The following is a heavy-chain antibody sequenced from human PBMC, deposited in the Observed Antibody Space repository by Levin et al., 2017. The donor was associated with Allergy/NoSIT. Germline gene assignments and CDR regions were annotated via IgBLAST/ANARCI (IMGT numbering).Heavy chain of an antibody. Sequence: KISCKASGYNFTNYGISWVRQAPGQGLEWMGWISAYNGNTNYAQKFQGRVTMTIQTSTNTAYMELRSLRSDDTAVYYCARVGIDFWGVYQKSWGYMDVWGQGTTVTVSS. V-gene: IGHV1-18*01. D-gene: IGHD3-3*01. CDR1: GYNFTNYG. CDR2: ISAYNGNT. CDR3: ARVGIDFWGVYQKSWGYMDV. J-gene: IGHJ6*03.